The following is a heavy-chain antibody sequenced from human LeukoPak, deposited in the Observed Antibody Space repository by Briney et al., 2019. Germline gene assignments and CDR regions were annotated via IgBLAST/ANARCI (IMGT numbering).Heavy chain of an antibody. Sequence: SVKVSRKASGGTFSSYAISWARQAPGQGLEWMGGIIPIFGTANYAQKFQGRVTITADESTSTAYMELSSLRSEDTAVYYCARDQVSGYYYYGMDVWGQGTTVTVSS. CDR1: GGTFSSYA. CDR3: ARDQVSGYYYYGMDV. J-gene: IGHJ6*02. CDR2: IIPIFGTA. V-gene: IGHV1-69*13.